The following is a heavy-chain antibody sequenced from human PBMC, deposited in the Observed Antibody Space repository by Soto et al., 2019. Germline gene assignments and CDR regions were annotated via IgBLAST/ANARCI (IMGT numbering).Heavy chain of an antibody. CDR1: GFSIGDHK. CDR3: ARAENSGYSSF. J-gene: IGHJ4*02. V-gene: IGHV3-72*01. CDR2: SRDKGSSYTT. Sequence: EVQLVESGGGLVQPGGSLRLSCAVSGFSIGDHKMDWVRQAPVKGLEWIARSRDKGSSYTTEYAASVKGRFTISRDDSKNSLFLQMNSLETEDTAVYYCARAENSGYSSFWGQGTLVTVSS. D-gene: IGHD3-22*01.